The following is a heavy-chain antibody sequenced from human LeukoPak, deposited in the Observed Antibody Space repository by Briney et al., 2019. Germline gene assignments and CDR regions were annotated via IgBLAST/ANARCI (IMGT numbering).Heavy chain of an antibody. J-gene: IGHJ5*02. Sequence: GASVKVSCKASGYTFTSYGISWVRQAPGQGLEWMGWISAYNGNTNYAQKLQGRVTMTTDTSTSTAYMELRSLRSDDTAVYYCARVYDSSGYYSWFDPWGQGTLVTVSS. CDR2: ISAYNGNT. CDR3: ARVYDSSGYYSWFDP. D-gene: IGHD3-22*01. CDR1: GYTFTSYG. V-gene: IGHV1-18*01.